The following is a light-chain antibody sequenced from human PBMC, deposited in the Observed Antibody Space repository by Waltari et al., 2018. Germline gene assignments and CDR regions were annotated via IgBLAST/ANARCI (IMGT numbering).Light chain of an antibody. CDR2: AAS. J-gene: IGKJ1*01. V-gene: IGKV1-39*01. CDR3: QQSDSVPRT. CDR1: QRIDNY. Sequence: TCRASQRIDNYVNWYQQRPGKAPKLLIFAASRLQSGVPARFSGSGSGTEFTLSISTLQPEDFATYFCQQSDSVPRTFGQGTRVE.